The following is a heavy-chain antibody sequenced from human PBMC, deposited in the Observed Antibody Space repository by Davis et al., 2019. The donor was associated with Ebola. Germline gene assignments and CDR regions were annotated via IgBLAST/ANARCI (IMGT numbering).Heavy chain of an antibody. CDR2: IIPIFGTA. J-gene: IGHJ3*02. D-gene: IGHD1-26*01. CDR3: ARDERGSLGGHAFDI. V-gene: IGHV1-69*13. CDR1: GGTFSSYA. Sequence: SVKVSCKASGGTFSSYAISWVRHAPGQGLEWMGGIIPIFGTANYAQKFQGSVTITADESTSTAYMELSSLRSEDTAVYYCARDERGSLGGHAFDIWGQGTMVTVSS.